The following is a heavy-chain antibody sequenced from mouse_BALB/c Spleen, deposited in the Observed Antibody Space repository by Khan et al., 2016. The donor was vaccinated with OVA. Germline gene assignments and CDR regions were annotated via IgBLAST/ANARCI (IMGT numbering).Heavy chain of an antibody. D-gene: IGHD1-2*01. Sequence: QVQLQQSGAELARPGASVKLSCKASGYTFTDYYINWVKQRTGKGLEWIGEIYPGSGDTYSNEKIKGKAKLTADKSSTTAYMQISSLTSAASAVNFCASSNYFGYTFAYWGQGTLVTVSA. V-gene: IGHV1-76*01. CDR2: IYPGSGDT. CDR1: GYTFTDYY. CDR3: ASSNYFGYTFAY. J-gene: IGHJ3*01.